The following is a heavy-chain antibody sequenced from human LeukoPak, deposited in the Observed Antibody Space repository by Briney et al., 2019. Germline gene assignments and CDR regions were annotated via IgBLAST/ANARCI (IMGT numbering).Heavy chain of an antibody. J-gene: IGHJ5*02. D-gene: IGHD2-15*01. CDR1: GFTFDDYG. Sequence: RTGGSLRLSCAASGFTFDDYGMSWVRQAPGKGLEWVSGINWNGGSTGYADSVKGRFTISRDNAKNSLYLRMNSLRAEDTALYYCARGAAATLPPSWFDPWGQGTLVTVSS. V-gene: IGHV3-20*04. CDR3: ARGAAATLPPSWFDP. CDR2: INWNGGST.